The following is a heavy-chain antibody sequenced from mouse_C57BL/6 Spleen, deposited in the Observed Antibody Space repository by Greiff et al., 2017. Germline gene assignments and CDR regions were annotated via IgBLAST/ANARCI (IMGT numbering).Heavy chain of an antibody. CDR3: AREGVVATPYYYAMDY. CDR1: GYAFTNYL. D-gene: IGHD1-1*01. Sequence: VQLQQSGAELVRPGTSVKVSCKASGYAFTNYLIEWVKQRPGQGLEWIGVINPGSGGTNYNEKFKGKATLTADKSSSTAYMQLSSLTSEDSAVYFCAREGVVATPYYYAMDYWGQGTSVTVSS. CDR2: INPGSGGT. J-gene: IGHJ4*01. V-gene: IGHV1-54*01.